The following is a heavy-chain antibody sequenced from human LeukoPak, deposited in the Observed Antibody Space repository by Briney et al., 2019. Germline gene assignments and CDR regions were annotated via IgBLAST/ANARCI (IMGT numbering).Heavy chain of an antibody. D-gene: IGHD4-17*01. CDR3: ARRTVMDFDY. Sequence: GESPKISCKGSGYSFTSYWIGWVRQVPAKDLEWMGIIYPGDSDTKYSPSFQGQVTISADKSISTAYLQWSSLKASDTAMYYCARRTVMDFDYWGQGTLVTVSS. CDR1: GYSFTSYW. J-gene: IGHJ4*02. V-gene: IGHV5-51*01. CDR2: IYPGDSDT.